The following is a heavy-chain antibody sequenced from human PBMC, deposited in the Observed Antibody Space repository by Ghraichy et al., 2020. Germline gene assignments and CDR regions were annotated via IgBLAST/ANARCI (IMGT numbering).Heavy chain of an antibody. J-gene: IGHJ4*02. V-gene: IGHV3-30*03. CDR1: GFTFSTYG. Sequence: GGSLRLSCAASGFTFSTYGMHWVRQAPGKGLEWVALISSDTTTKYYADSVKGRFTISRDNSKSTLFLQMNSLSADDSAMFYCAREENGSPDFWGQGTLVTVSS. CDR2: ISSDTTTK. D-gene: IGHD1-26*01. CDR3: AREENGSPDF.